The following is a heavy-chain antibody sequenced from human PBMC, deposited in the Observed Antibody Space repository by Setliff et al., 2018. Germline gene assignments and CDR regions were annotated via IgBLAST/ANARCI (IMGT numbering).Heavy chain of an antibody. CDR1: GGSFSGYY. CDR2: INHSGST. D-gene: IGHD3-3*01. CDR3: ARVDNFWSGPIDY. J-gene: IGHJ4*02. V-gene: IGHV4-34*01. Sequence: SETLSLTCAVYGGSFSGYYWSWIRQPPGKGLEWIGEINHSGSTNYNPSLKSRVTISVDTSKNQFSLKLGSVTAADTAVYHCARVDNFWSGPIDYWGQGTLVTVSS.